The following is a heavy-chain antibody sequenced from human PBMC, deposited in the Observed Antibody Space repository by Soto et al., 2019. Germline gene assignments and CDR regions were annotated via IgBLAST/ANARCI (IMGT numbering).Heavy chain of an antibody. CDR1: GFTFSNYD. D-gene: IGHD5-12*01. J-gene: IGHJ6*02. CDR2: ISGSAGST. V-gene: IGHV3-23*01. Sequence: GGSLRLSCAASGFTFSNYDMTWVRQAPGMGLEWVSGISGSAGSTSYADSVKGRFTVSRDNSKNTLYLQMNSLRAVDTAVYYCAKEARESSGYGGYYYHYAMDVWGQGTTVTVSS. CDR3: AKEARESSGYGGYYYHYAMDV.